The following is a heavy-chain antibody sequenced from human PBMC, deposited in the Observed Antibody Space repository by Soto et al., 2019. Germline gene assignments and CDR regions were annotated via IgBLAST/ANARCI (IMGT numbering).Heavy chain of an antibody. CDR1: GCSISNSNYC. CDR3: ARVTDR. V-gene: IGHV4-39*01. CDR2: IYYTGNT. Sequence: PSETLSLTCNVSGCSISNSNYCWGWIRQPPGKGLEWIGSIYYTGNTYYNPSLKSRVTISVDTSKNQFSLKLGSVTAADTAVYYCARVTDRWGKGLLVTVSS. D-gene: IGHD4-4*01. J-gene: IGHJ5*02.